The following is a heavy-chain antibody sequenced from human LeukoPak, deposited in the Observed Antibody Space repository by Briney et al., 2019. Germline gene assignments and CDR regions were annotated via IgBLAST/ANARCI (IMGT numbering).Heavy chain of an antibody. CDR3: ARAGSYDFWSGPLSHYNWFDP. CDR1: GGSIISGGYY. D-gene: IGHD3-3*01. V-gene: IGHV4-31*03. J-gene: IGHJ5*02. CDR2: IYYSGST. Sequence: TLSLTCTVSGGSIISGGYYWSWIRQHPGKGLEWIGYIYYSGSTYYNPSLKSRVTISVDTSKNQFSLKLSSVTAADTAVYYCARAGSYDFWSGPLSHYNWFDPWGQGTLVTVSS.